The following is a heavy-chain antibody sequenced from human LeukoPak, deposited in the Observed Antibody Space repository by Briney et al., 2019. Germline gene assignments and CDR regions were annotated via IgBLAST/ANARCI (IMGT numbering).Heavy chain of an antibody. V-gene: IGHV4-59*08. Sequence: SETLSLTCIVSGASISSYYWSWIRQPPGKGLEWIGYIYYSGSTNYNPSLKSRLTISVDTSKNQFSLKLSSVTAADPALYYCARHGPYTSGTYSFDYWGQGAQVTVSS. J-gene: IGHJ4*02. CDR3: ARHGPYTSGTYSFDY. D-gene: IGHD3-10*01. CDR2: IYYSGST. CDR1: GASISSYY.